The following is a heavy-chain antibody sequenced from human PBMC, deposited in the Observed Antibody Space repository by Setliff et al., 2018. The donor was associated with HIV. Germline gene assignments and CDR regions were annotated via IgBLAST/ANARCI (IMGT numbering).Heavy chain of an antibody. V-gene: IGHV4-39*01. Sequence: SETLSLTCSVSGGSISSSNNYWGWIRQPPGKGLEWIGSIYYSGSTYYNPSLKSRVTISVDTSKSQFSLRQTSVTAADTALYYCARHEGVLQEDGGFDSWGQGTPVTVSS. CDR3: ARHEGVLQEDGGFDS. J-gene: IGHJ4*02. CDR2: IYYSGST. CDR1: GGSISSSNNY. D-gene: IGHD2-2*01.